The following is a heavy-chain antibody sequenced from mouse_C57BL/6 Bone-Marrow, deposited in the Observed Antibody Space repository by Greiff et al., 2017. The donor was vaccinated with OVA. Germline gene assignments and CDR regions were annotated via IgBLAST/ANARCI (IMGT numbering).Heavy chain of an antibody. CDR2: ISSGGSYT. J-gene: IGHJ4*01. CDR3: ARPTGKRCMDY. V-gene: IGHV5-6*01. Sequence: DVHLVESGGDLVKPGGSLKLSCAASGFTFSSYGMSWVRQTPDKRLEWVATISSGGSYTYYTDSVKGRFTISRDNAKNTLYLQMSSLKSEDTAMYYCARPTGKRCMDYWGQGTSVTVSS. D-gene: IGHD4-1*01. CDR1: GFTFSSYG.